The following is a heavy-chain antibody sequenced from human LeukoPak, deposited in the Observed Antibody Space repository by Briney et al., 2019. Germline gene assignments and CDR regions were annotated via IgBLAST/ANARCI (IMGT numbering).Heavy chain of an antibody. CDR3: AKDSSIRGFDY. D-gene: IGHD2-2*01. V-gene: IGHV3-66*03. Sequence: GGSLRLSCAASGFTVNTNYMSWVRQAPGKGLEWVSIMHSTGTTYYADSVKGRFTFSRDNSKNTLYLQMNSLRAEDTAVYYCAKDSSIRGFDYWGQGTLVTVSS. J-gene: IGHJ4*01. CDR1: GFTVNTNY. CDR2: MHSTGTT.